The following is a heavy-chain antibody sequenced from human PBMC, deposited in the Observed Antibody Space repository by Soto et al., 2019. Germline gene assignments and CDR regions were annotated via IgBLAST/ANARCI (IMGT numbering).Heavy chain of an antibody. CDR1: WFTLRSYS. J-gene: IGHJ4*02. CDR2: ISYDGSNK. D-gene: IGHD1-7*01. Sequence: GSLRLSFAAPWFTLRSYSIHRGRPAPGKGLEWVAVISYDGSNKYYADSVKGRFTISRDNSKNTLYLQMNSLRAEDTAVYYCARDAETGTTGLDYWGQGTLVTVSS. CDR3: ARDAETGTTGLDY. V-gene: IGHV3-30-3*01.